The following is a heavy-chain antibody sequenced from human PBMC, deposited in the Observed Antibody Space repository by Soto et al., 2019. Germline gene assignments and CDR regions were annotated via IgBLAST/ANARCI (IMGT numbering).Heavy chain of an antibody. V-gene: IGHV3-30*02. CDR1: GFIVSNNC. D-gene: IGHD3-10*02. CDR3: TIVRVADSALDH. CDR2: MSYDGSDT. J-gene: IGHJ4*02. Sequence: GGSRRLSWLVSGFIVSNNCIHWVRQTPGKGLEWVAFMSYDGSDTFYADSVKGRFTISRDNSKNTIFLHMSNLRAEDTSMYYCTIVRVADSALDHWGQGTLVTVSS.